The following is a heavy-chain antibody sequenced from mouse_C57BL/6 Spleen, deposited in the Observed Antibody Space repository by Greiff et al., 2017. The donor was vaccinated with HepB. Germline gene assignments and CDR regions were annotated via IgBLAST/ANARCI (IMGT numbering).Heavy chain of an antibody. CDR3: ASARGGGSSYAWFAY. J-gene: IGHJ3*01. V-gene: IGHV1-18*01. CDR2: INPNNGGT. Sequence: EVQLQQSGPELVKPGASVKIPCKASGYTFTDYNMDWVKQSHGKSLEWIGDINPNNGGTIYNQKFKGKATLTVDKSSSTAYMELRRLTSEDTAVYYCASARGGGSSYAWFAYWGQGTLVTVSA. D-gene: IGHD1-1*01. CDR1: GYTFTDYN.